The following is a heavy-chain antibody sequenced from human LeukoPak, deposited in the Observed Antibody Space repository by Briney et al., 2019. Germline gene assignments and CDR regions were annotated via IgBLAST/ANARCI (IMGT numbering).Heavy chain of an antibody. V-gene: IGHV4-59*01. CDR1: GGSISSYY. D-gene: IGHD6-13*01. CDR3: ARVGRIAAAVPFDY. J-gene: IGHJ4*02. Sequence: PSETLSLTCTVSGGSISSYYWSWIRQPPGKGLEWIGYIYYSGITNYNPSLKSRVTISVDTSKNQFSLKLSSVTAADTAVYYCARVGRIAAAVPFDYWGQGTLVTVSS. CDR2: IYYSGIT.